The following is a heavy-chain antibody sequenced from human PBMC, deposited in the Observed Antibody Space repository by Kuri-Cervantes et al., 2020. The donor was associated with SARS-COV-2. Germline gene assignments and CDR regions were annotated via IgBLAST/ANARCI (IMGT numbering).Heavy chain of an antibody. CDR2: IIPIFGTA. CDR1: GGTFSSYT. CDR3: ARTYCSSTSCYTGWSDYYYYYMDV. Sequence: SVKVSCKASGGTFSSYTISWVRQAPGQGLEWMGGIIPIFGTANYAQKFQGRVTITADKSTSTAYMELSSLRSDDTAVYYCARTYCSSTSCYTGWSDYYYYYMDVWGKGTTVTVSS. J-gene: IGHJ6*03. D-gene: IGHD2-2*02. V-gene: IGHV1-69*06.